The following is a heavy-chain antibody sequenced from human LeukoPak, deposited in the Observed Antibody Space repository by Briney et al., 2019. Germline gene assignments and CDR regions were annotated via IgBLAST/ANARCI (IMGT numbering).Heavy chain of an antibody. Sequence: PGRSLRLSCAASGFTFSSYGMHWVRQAPGRGLEGGAVLWYDGSNKYYPHSVKGRFSISRDNSKHTLYLQMNSLRAEDTPVSYCARDYSRSWALGYWGQGTLVTVSS. J-gene: IGHJ4*02. D-gene: IGHD6-13*01. CDR3: ARDYSRSWALGY. CDR1: GFTFSSYG. CDR2: LWYDGSNK. V-gene: IGHV3-33*01.